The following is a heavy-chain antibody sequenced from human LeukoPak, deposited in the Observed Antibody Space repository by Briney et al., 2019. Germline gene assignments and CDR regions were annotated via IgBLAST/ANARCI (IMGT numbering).Heavy chain of an antibody. CDR2: MNPNSGNT. CDR3: ARVIRYYYGMDV. J-gene: IGHJ6*02. CDR1: GYSFASYD. Sequence: ASVKASCKASGYSFASYDINWVRQATGQGLEWMGWMNPNSGNTGYAQKFQGRVTMTRNTSINTAYMELTSLTSEDTAVYYCARVIRYYYGMDVWGQGTTVTVSS. V-gene: IGHV1-8*01.